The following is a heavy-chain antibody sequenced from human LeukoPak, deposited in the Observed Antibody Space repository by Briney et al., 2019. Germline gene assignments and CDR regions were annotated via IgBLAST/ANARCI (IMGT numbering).Heavy chain of an antibody. CDR2: IYPGDSDT. D-gene: IGHD6-25*01. CDR3: ASAAPDAFDI. J-gene: IGHJ3*02. CDR1: GYSFTIYW. Sequence: GESLKISCKGSGYSFTIYWIAWVRQMPGKGLEWMGIIYPGDSDTRSSPSFQGQVTISADKSITTAYLQWSSLKASTTAMYYCASAAPDAFDIWGQGTMVTVSS. V-gene: IGHV5-51*01.